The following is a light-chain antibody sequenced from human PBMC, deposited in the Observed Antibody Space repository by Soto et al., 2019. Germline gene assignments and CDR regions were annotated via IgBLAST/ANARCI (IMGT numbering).Light chain of an antibody. CDR1: SSDVGAYNY. V-gene: IGLV2-8*01. CDR2: DVY. CDR3: SSYAVNNKVV. Sequence: QSALTQPASVSGSPGQSITIFCSGTSSDVGAYNYVSWYLQYPGKAPKLMIYDVYKRPSGVPDRFSGSKSGNTASLTVSGLQAEDEADYYCSSYAVNNKVVFGGGTKLTVL. J-gene: IGLJ2*01.